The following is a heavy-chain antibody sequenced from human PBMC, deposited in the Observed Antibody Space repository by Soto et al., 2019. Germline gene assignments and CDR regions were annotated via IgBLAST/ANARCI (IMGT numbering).Heavy chain of an antibody. D-gene: IGHD3-10*01. CDR2: ISYDGSNK. V-gene: IGHV3-30-3*01. Sequence: GGSLRLSCAASGFTFSSYAMHWVRQAPGKGLEWVAVISYDGSNKYYADSVKGRFTISRDNSKNTLYLQMNSLRAEDTAVYYCARDRALLSLIVQYFQHWGQGTLVTVSS. CDR3: ARDRALLSLIVQYFQH. CDR1: GFTFSSYA. J-gene: IGHJ1*01.